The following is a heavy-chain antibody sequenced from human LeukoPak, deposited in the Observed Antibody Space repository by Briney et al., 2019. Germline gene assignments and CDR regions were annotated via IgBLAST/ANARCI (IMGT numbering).Heavy chain of an antibody. J-gene: IGHJ4*02. CDR3: AKTGRGTTTFHYFDY. V-gene: IGHV3-23*01. CDR2: VSGSGGST. Sequence: GGSLRLSGVASGFTFTSYAMTWVRQAPGKGLEWVSVVSGSGGSTYHADSVEGRFTISKDNSKNTLYLQMNSLRAEDTAVYYCAKTGRGTTTFHYFDYWGQGTLVTVSS. D-gene: IGHD1-26*01. CDR1: GFTFTSYA.